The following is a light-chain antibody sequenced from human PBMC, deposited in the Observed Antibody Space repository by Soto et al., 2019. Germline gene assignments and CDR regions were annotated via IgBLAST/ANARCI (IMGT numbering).Light chain of an antibody. J-gene: IGLJ2*01. CDR2: DVT. Sequence: QSALTQPASVSGSPGQSITISCTGTSSDVGGYNFVSWYQQYPGKAPKLMIYDVTNRPSGVSNRFSGSKSGNTASLTISGLQAEDEADYYCSSYARSNTLLFGGGTKLPVL. CDR1: SSDVGGYNF. V-gene: IGLV2-14*03. CDR3: SSYARSNTLL.